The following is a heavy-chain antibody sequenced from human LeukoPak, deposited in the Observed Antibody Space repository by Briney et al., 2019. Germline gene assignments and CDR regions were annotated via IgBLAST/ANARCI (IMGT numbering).Heavy chain of an antibody. V-gene: IGHV1-8*01. CDR2: MNPNSGNT. CDR3: ARADYSYGEVWFDP. J-gene: IGHJ5*02. CDR1: GYTFTSYD. Sequence: ASVKVSCKASGYTFTSYDLNWVRQATGQGLEWMGWMNPNSGNTGYAQKFQGRVTMTRNTSISTAYMELSSLRSEDTAVYYCARADYSYGEVWFDPWGQGTLVTVSS. D-gene: IGHD5-18*01.